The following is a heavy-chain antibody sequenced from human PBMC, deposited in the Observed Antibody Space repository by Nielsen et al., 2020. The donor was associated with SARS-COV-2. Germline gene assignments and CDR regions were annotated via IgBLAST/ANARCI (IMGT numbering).Heavy chain of an antibody. V-gene: IGHV1-24*01. CDR1: GGTFSSYA. D-gene: IGHD3-3*01. Sequence: ASVKVSCKASGGTFSSYAISWVRQAPGKGLEWMGEFDPQDGETTYAQKFQGRVTMTEDTSIDTAYLDLNGLTSDDTAIYFCATDSPIGVVIYALAHWGQGTMVTVSS. J-gene: IGHJ4*02. CDR2: FDPQDGET. CDR3: ATDSPIGVVIYALAH.